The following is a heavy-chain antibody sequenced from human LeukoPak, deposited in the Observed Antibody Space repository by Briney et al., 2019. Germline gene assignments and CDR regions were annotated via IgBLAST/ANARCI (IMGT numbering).Heavy chain of an antibody. CDR2: INWSSDNV. CDR1: GFSFNENA. D-gene: IGHD5-24*01. CDR3: AKAGGRWLQFRSWFDP. J-gene: IGHJ5*02. V-gene: IGHV3-9*01. Sequence: TLSFTSAASGFSFNENAMHWDPPAPGKGLEWGSGINWSSDNVDYADSVKGRFTISRDNAKNSLYVQMNSLRAEDTALYYCAKAGGRWLQFRSWFDPWGQGTLVTVSS.